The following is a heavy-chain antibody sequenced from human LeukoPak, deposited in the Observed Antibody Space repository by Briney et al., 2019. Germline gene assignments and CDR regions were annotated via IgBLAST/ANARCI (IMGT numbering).Heavy chain of an antibody. CDR3: TKNVMVKRYIDY. Sequence: GGSMRLSCAASAPFLSTHAMRWDRQAPGKGLQWIAVSSGSGRTIEYEDSVKGRFTISRDNSKNTLSLQMNSLRVEDTAIYYCTKNVMVKRYIDYWGQGTVVTVSS. CDR2: SSGSGRTI. D-gene: IGHD5-18*01. CDR1: APFLSTHA. V-gene: IGHV3-23*01. J-gene: IGHJ4*02.